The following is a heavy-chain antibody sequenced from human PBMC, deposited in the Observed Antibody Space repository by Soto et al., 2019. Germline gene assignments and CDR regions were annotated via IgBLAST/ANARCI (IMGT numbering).Heavy chain of an antibody. CDR1: NYSFSSFG. CDR3: ARDTFYSGSNLQVGYFDS. Sequence: QVQLVQSGVEVKKPGASVKVSCKTSNYSFSSFGISWMRQAPGQGLEWMGWINPSNDNTNYAQSLQGRVTLTTDTSTNTAYMQLRSLRSDDTAVYYCARDTFYSGSNLQVGYFDSWGQGTLVTVSS. J-gene: IGHJ4*02. V-gene: IGHV1-18*01. D-gene: IGHD1-26*01. CDR2: INPSNDNT.